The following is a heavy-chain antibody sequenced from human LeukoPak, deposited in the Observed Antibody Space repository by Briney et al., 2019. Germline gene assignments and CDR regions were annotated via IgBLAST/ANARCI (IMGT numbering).Heavy chain of an antibody. CDR3: ARDPRYVWGSYRYFFDY. CDR2: IYYSGST. D-gene: IGHD3-16*02. Sequence: MPSETLSLTCTVSGGSISSSSYYWGWIRQPPGKGLEWIGSIYYSGSTYYNPSLKSRVTISVDTSKNQFSLKLSSVTAADTAVYYCARDPRYVWGSYRYFFDYWGQGTLVTVSS. CDR1: GGSISSSSYY. V-gene: IGHV4-39*07. J-gene: IGHJ4*02.